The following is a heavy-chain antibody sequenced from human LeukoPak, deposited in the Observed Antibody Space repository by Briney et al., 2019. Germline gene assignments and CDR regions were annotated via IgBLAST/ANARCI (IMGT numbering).Heavy chain of an antibody. CDR3: AVRFDY. V-gene: IGHV3-21*06. J-gene: IGHJ4*02. CDR2: ISSGGTYI. CDR1: GFTFNSHG. Sequence: GGSLRLSCAASGFTFNSHGMNWVRQTPGKGLEWVSSISSGGTYIYYADSVKGRFTISRDNAKNSLYLQMNSLRAEDTAVYYCAVRFDYWGQGTLVTVSS. D-gene: IGHD2-2*01.